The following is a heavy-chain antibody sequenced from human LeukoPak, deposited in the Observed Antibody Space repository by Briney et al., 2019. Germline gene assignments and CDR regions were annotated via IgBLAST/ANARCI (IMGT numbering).Heavy chain of an antibody. CDR1: GFTFSTYW. CDR2: IKEDGSEK. J-gene: IGHJ4*02. V-gene: IGHV3-7*05. Sequence: AGSLTLSCAASGFTFSTYWMNWVRQAPGKGLEWVANIKEDGSEKYYVDSVKGRFTISRDNAKNSLYLQMNSLRAEDTAVYYCATSTYYYDSWGQETLVPVSS. CDR3: ATSTYYYDS.